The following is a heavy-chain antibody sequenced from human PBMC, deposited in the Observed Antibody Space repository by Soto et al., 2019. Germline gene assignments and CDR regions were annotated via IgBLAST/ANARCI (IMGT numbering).Heavy chain of an antibody. J-gene: IGHJ4*02. V-gene: IGHV3-48*01. CDR2: ISSGSSTI. D-gene: IGHD4-17*01. Sequence: EVQLVESGGGLVQPGGSLRLSCAASGFTLGSYSMNWVRQAPGKGLEWVSYISSGSSTIYYADSVKGRFTISRSSGRNSLYLQMNSLRVEDTAVYYCARDPYGDYVFDYWGQGMLVTVSS. CDR3: ARDPYGDYVFDY. CDR1: GFTLGSYS.